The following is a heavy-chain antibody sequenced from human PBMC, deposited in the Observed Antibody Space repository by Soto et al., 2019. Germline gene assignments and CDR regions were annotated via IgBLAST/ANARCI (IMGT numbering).Heavy chain of an antibody. J-gene: IGHJ4*02. CDR3: AKSPEVVVPTIFDD. Sequence: GGSLRLSCAASGFTFSSYWMSWVRQAPGKGLEWVANIKQDGSEKYYVDSVKGRFTISRDNAKNSLYLQMNSLRAEDTAVYYCAKSPEVVVPTIFDDRGQGPLVTVS. V-gene: IGHV3-7*05. CDR2: IKQDGSEK. D-gene: IGHD2-15*01. CDR1: GFTFSSYW.